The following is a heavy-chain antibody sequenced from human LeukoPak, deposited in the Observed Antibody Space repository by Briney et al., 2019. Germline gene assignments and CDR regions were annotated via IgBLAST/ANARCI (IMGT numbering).Heavy chain of an antibody. D-gene: IGHD1-7*01. CDR3: ASTITGTTYDAFDI. J-gene: IGHJ3*02. V-gene: IGHV1-46*01. CDR2: INPSGGTT. Sequence: ASVKVSCKASGYIFIDYYLHWVRQAPGQGLEWMGIINPSGGTTSYAQKFQGRVTVTRDTSTGTVYMELSSLRSEDTAVYYCASTITGTTYDAFDIWGQGTMVTVSS. CDR1: GYIFIDYY.